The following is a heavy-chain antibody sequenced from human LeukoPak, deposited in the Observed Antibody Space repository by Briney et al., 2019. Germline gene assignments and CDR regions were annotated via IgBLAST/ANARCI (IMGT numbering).Heavy chain of an antibody. D-gene: IGHD5-12*01. CDR1: GFTLSSYS. CDR3: ARYSGYDYSYSDY. Sequence: PGGSLRLSCAASGFTLSSYSMNWVRQAPGKGLEWVSSISSSSSYIYYADSVKGRFTISRDNAKNSLYLQMNSLRAEDTAVYYCARYSGYDYSYSDYWGQGTLVTVSS. V-gene: IGHV3-21*01. CDR2: ISSSSSYI. J-gene: IGHJ4*02.